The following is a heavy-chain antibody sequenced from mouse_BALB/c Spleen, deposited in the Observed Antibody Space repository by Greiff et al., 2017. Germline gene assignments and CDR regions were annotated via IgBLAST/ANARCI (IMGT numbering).Heavy chain of an antibody. D-gene: IGHD1-1*01. Sequence: EVKLMESGAELVKPGASVKLSCTASGFNIKDTYMHWVKQRPEQGLEWIGRIDPANGNTKYDPKFQGKATITADTSSNTAYLQLSSLTSEDTAVYYCAPLGVGDAMDYWGQGTSVTVSS. V-gene: IGHV14-3*02. J-gene: IGHJ4*01. CDR3: APLGVGDAMDY. CDR1: GFNIKDTY. CDR2: IDPANGNT.